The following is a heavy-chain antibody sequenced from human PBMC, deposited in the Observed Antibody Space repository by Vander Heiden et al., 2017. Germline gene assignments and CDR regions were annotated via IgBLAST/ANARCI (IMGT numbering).Heavy chain of an antibody. CDR2: ISPIFGTA. D-gene: IGHD3-22*01. CDR1: GGTFSSYA. V-gene: IGHV1-69*01. J-gene: IGHJ4*02. Sequence: QVQLVQSGAEVKKPGSSVKVSCKASGGTFSSYATSWVRQAPGQGLEWMGGISPIFGTANYAQKFQGRVTITADESTSTAYMELSSLRSEDTAVYYCARDGYYDSSGYYKAVDYWGQGTLVTVSS. CDR3: ARDGYYDSSGYYKAVDY.